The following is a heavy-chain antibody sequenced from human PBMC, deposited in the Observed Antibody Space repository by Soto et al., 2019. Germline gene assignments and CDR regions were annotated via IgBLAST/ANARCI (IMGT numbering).Heavy chain of an antibody. CDR2: ISAYNGNT. Sequence: ASVKVSCKASGYTFTSYGISWVRQAPGQGLEWMGWISAYNGNTNYAQKLQGRVTMTTDTSTSTAYMELRSLRSDDTAAYYCARHKRLMVYAKVAFDIWGQGTMVTVSS. CDR1: GYTFTSYG. V-gene: IGHV1-18*01. CDR3: ARHKRLMVYAKVAFDI. J-gene: IGHJ3*02. D-gene: IGHD2-8*01.